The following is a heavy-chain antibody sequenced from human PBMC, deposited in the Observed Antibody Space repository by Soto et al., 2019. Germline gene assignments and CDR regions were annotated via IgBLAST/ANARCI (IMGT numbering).Heavy chain of an antibody. CDR2: ISGSGGST. D-gene: IGHD6-19*01. Sequence: GGSLRLSCAASGFTFSSYAMSWVRQAPGKGLEWVSAISGSGGSTYYADSVKGRFTISRDNSKNTLYLQMNSLRAEDTAVYYCANSASGWYVNYYYYGMDVWGQGTTVTVSS. J-gene: IGHJ6*02. V-gene: IGHV3-23*01. CDR1: GFTFSSYA. CDR3: ANSASGWYVNYYYYGMDV.